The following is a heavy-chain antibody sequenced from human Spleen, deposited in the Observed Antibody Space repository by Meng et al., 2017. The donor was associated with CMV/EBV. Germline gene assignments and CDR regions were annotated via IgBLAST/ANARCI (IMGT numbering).Heavy chain of an antibody. V-gene: IGHV3-74*01. D-gene: IGHD2-2*01. CDR1: GFTFSNYA. CDR3: ARYCSSTSWCYYSGMDV. Sequence: GESLKISCAASGFTFSNYAMHWVRQAPGKGLVWVSRINSDGSSTSYADSVKGRFTISRDNAKNTLYLQMNSLRAEDTAVYYCARYCSSTSWCYYSGMDVWGQGTTVTVSS. J-gene: IGHJ6*02. CDR2: INSDGSST.